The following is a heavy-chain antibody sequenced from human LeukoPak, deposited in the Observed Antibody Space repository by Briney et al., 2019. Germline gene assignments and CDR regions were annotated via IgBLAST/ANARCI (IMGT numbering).Heavy chain of an antibody. CDR2: ISYHVSNK. D-gene: IGHD1-26*01. CDR1: GFTVSTYG. V-gene: IGHV3-30*18. CDR3: AKDPAPIARSNPGY. Sequence: GGSQRLACPASGFTVSTYGMPWVRQPPGKGLGWVAVISYHVSNKYYADSVKGRFTISRDNSKNTLYLQMNSLRAEDTAVYYCAKDPAPIARSNPGYWGQGTLVTVSS. J-gene: IGHJ4*02.